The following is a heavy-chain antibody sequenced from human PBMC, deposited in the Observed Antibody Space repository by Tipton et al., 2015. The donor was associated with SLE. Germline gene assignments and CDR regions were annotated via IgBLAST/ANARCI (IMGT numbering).Heavy chain of an antibody. J-gene: IGHJ4*02. D-gene: IGHD3-16*02. CDR1: GGSISSGGYY. CDR2: IYYSGST. Sequence: LRLSCTVSGGSISSGGYYWSWIRQHPGKGLEWIGYIYYSGSTYYNPSLKSRVTISVDTSKNQFSLKLSSVTAADTAVYYCAGTPYDYVWGSYHSDYWGQGTLVTVSS. V-gene: IGHV4-31*03. CDR3: AGTPYDYVWGSYHSDY.